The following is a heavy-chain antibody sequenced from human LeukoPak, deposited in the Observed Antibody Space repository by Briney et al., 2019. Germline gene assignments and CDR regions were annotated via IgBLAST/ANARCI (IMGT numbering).Heavy chain of an antibody. CDR1: GGSIRSSSYY. D-gene: IGHD2-15*01. Sequence: SETLSLTCTVSGGSIRSSSYYWGWIRQPPGKGLEWIGTIYYSGSTYYNPSLKSRVTVSVDTSKNQFSLKLSSVTAADTAVYYCAGCSGASCYYITSPLYFDYWGQGTLVTVSS. CDR3: AGCSGASCYYITSPLYFDY. V-gene: IGHV4-39*07. CDR2: IYYSGST. J-gene: IGHJ4*02.